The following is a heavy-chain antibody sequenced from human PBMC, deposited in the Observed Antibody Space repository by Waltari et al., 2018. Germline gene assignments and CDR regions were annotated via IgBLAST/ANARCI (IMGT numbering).Heavy chain of an antibody. J-gene: IGHJ5*02. CDR1: GGSFSGYS. CDR3: ARATRIMITFGGVIAFDP. Sequence: QVQLQQWGAGLLKPSATLSLPCAVYGGSFSGYSWSWIRQPPGKGLEWIGEIIHSGSTNYNPSLKSRVTISVDTSKNQFSLKLSSVTAADTALYYCARATRIMITFGGVIAFDPWGQGTLVTVSS. D-gene: IGHD3-16*02. CDR2: IIHSGST. V-gene: IGHV4-34*12.